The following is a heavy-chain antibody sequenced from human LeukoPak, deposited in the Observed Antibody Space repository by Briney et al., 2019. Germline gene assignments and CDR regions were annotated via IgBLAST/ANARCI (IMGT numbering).Heavy chain of an antibody. Sequence: SETLSLTCTVSGGSISSYYWSWIRQPPGKGLEWIGYIYYSGSTNYNPSLKSRVTISVDTSKNHFSLKLSSVTAADTAAYYCARDRGYCSGGSCYPFDYWGQGTLVTVSS. V-gene: IGHV4-59*01. CDR3: ARDRGYCSGGSCYPFDY. CDR2: IYYSGST. J-gene: IGHJ4*02. D-gene: IGHD2-15*01. CDR1: GGSISSYY.